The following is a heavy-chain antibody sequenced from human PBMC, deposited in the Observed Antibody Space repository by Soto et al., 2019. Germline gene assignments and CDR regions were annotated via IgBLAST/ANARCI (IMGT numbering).Heavy chain of an antibody. D-gene: IGHD2-2*01. CDR2: IANGDNHI. J-gene: IGHJ3*02. CDR3: ARENGHCTDACNRGAIDI. V-gene: IGHV3-21*01. Sequence: EVQVVESGGGLVKPGGSLRLSCAASGFTFSEYSFLWVHQAPGKVLEWLSFIANGDNHIFYSDSGKGRSTISRDNAKNSVYLQLNSLRADDSAVYYCARENGHCTDACNRGAIDIWGQGTMVTVSS. CDR1: GFTFSEYS.